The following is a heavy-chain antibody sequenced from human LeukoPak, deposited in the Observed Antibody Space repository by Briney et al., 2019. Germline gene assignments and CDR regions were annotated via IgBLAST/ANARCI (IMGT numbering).Heavy chain of an antibody. D-gene: IGHD3-9*01. V-gene: IGHV4-39*07. J-gene: IGHJ1*01. CDR1: GGSISSSSYY. CDR3: ARDDDWLLLYFQH. Sequence: SETLSLTCTVSGGSISSSSYYWGWIRQPPGKGLEWIGSIYYSGSTYYNPSLKSRVTISVDTSKNQFSLKLSSVTAADTAVYYCARDDDWLLLYFQHWGQGTLVTVSS. CDR2: IYYSGST.